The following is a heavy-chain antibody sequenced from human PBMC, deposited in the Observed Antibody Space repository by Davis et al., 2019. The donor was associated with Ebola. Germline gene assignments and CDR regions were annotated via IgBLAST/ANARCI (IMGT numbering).Heavy chain of an antibody. CDR1: GFTFSSYW. CDR3: VRDATGKGYFDP. D-gene: IGHD1-1*01. CDR2: ITSDGSRI. J-gene: IGHJ5*02. Sequence: PGGSLRLSCVDSGFTFSSYWMHWVRQAPGKGLVWVSRITSDGSRISYADSVKGRFTTSRDNAKTTLYLQMNSLRVEDTAVYYCVRDATGKGYFDPWGQGTLVTVAS. V-gene: IGHV3-74*01.